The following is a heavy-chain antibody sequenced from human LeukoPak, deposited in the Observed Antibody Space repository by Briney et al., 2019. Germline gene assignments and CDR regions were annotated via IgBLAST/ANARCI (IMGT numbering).Heavy chain of an antibody. Sequence: GKSLRLSCSASGFTFSSYAMHWVRQAPDKGVEGVAFISYDGSKKYFANSVKGRFTTSRDNSKNTLYLQMNSLRTDDTAVYYCAKDSVTTLDYWGQGTLVTVSS. CDR3: AKDSVTTLDY. CDR2: ISYDGSKK. V-gene: IGHV3-30*18. D-gene: IGHD4-17*01. CDR1: GFTFSSYA. J-gene: IGHJ4*02.